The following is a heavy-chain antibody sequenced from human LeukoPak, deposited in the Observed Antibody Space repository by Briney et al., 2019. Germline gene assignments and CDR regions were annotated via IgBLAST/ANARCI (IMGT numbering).Heavy chain of an antibody. D-gene: IGHD3-16*01. CDR1: GITNYW. CDR2: INQDSSER. Sequence: GESLRLSCVGSGITNYWMTWVRQAPGKGLESVANINQDSSERYYLDSVKGRFTISRDNTKSSLFLQMSSLRVEDTGIYYCATDLNWVAYWGQGARVTVSS. V-gene: IGHV3-7*01. J-gene: IGHJ4*02. CDR3: ATDLNWVAY.